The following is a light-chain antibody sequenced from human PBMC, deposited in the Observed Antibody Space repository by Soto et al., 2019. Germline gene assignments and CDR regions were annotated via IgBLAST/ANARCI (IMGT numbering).Light chain of an antibody. V-gene: IGLV1-51*01. Sequence: QSVLTQPPSVSAAPGQKVTISCSGSSSNIETNPVSWYRHLPGTVPKLLIHNDDKRPSGIPDRFSGSKSGTSATLGITGLQTGDEADYYCGTWDASPSAGVFGGGTKLTVL. CDR2: NDD. CDR3: GTWDASPSAGV. J-gene: IGLJ2*01. CDR1: SSNIETNP.